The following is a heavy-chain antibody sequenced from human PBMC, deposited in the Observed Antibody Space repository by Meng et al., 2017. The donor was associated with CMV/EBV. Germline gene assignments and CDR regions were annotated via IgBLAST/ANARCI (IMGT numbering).Heavy chain of an antibody. CDR2: IYSGGST. CDR3: ARESGRSSLPSGGGYYYYGMDV. V-gene: IGHV3-66*02. Sequence: GESLKISCAASGFTVSSNYMSWVRQAPGKGLEWVSVIYSGGSTYYADSVKGRFTISRDNSKNTLYLQMNSLRAEDTAVYYCARESGRSSLPSGGGYYYYGMDVWGQGTTVTVSS. D-gene: IGHD6-13*01. CDR1: GFTVSSNY. J-gene: IGHJ6*02.